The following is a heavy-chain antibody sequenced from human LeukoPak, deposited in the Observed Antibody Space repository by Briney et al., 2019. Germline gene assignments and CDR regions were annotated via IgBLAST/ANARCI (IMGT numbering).Heavy chain of an antibody. CDR2: ISSNGGST. D-gene: IGHD3-9*01. Sequence: GGSLRLTCAASGFSFSSYAMHWVRQAPGKGLEYVSAISSNGGSTYYANSVKGRFTISRDNSKNTLYLQMGSLRAEDMAVYYCAREGYFEEYAFDIWGQGTMVTVSS. CDR1: GFSFSSYA. CDR3: AREGYFEEYAFDI. J-gene: IGHJ3*02. V-gene: IGHV3-64*01.